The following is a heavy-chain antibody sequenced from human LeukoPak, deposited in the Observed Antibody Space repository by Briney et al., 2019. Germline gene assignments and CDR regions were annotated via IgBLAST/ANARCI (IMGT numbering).Heavy chain of an antibody. CDR1: GFTFSSHN. CDR3: ARGSREHGLDS. J-gene: IGHJ4*02. V-gene: IGHV3-21*01. CDR2: INSDSIYI. Sequence: GGSLILSCAASGFTFSSHNLNWVRQAPGKGLEWVSFINSDSIYIFYADSVKGRFTISRDNAKNSLYLQVNSLTAEDTAVYYCARGSREHGLDSWGQGTLVTVSS. D-gene: IGHD1-26*01.